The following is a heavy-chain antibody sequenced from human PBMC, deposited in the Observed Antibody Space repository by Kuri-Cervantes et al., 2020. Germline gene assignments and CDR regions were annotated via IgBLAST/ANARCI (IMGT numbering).Heavy chain of an antibody. J-gene: IGHJ6*03. V-gene: IGHV4-39*07. Sequence: SETLSLTCAVSGGSISSDYWGWIRQPPGKELEWIATIYYSGNTHYNPSLKSRVTIFIDTSKNQFSLKLSSVTAADTAVYYCARGLYDSSGYYYYYYYYMDVWGKGTTVTVSS. D-gene: IGHD3-22*01. CDR2: IYYSGNT. CDR3: ARGLYDSSGYYYYYYYYMDV. CDR1: GGSISSDY.